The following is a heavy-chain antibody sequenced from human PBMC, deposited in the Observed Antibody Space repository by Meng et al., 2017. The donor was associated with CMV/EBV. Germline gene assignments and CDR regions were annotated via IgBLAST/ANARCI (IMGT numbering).Heavy chain of an antibody. CDR2: ITLYNGNT. CDR1: GYTFTYCS. Sequence: ASVKVSCKASGYTFTYCSLHWLQQAPGQGLERMRWITLYNGNTNYAKKFQGRVTMTRDTSISTAYMELSRLRSDDTAVYYCARDPLFGFDPWGQGTLVTVSS. J-gene: IGHJ5*02. CDR3: ARDPLFGFDP. D-gene: IGHD2-21*01. V-gene: IGHV1-68*01.